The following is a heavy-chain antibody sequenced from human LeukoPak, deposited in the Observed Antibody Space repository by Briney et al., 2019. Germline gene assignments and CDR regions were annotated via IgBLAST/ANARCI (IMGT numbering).Heavy chain of an antibody. CDR2: IYHIESP. D-gene: IGHD2-15*01. Sequence: SKTLSLTCTLSGRSLSSYYGSWIRHPPEEGLEWIGYIYHIESPNYNPSLKSRATISVETSKDQFSMTLSTVTAADTAVYYWARHELGDCSGGRCPYWFDYWGQGTLVTVSS. V-gene: IGHV4-59*08. J-gene: IGHJ4*02. CDR3: ARHELGDCSGGRCPYWFDY. CDR1: GRSLSSYY.